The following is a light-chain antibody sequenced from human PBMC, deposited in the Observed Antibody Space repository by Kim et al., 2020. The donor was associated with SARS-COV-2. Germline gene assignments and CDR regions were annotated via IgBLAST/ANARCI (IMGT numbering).Light chain of an antibody. Sequence: EIVMTQSPGTVSVSLGVRATLSCRASQNINRKLAWYQQKPGQAPRLLIYGASTGAPGIPARFSGSGSGTEFTLTISSLQSEDFAVYYCQQYKNWPYTFGQGTKVDIK. CDR2: GAS. CDR3: QQYKNWPYT. CDR1: QNINRK. J-gene: IGKJ2*01. V-gene: IGKV3-15*01.